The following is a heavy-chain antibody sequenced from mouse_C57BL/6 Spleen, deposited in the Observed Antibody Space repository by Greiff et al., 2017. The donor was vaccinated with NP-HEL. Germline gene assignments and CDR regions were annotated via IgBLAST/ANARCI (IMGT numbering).Heavy chain of an antibody. CDR1: GYTFTDYY. V-gene: IGHV1-26*01. D-gene: IGHD2-5*01. CDR2: INPNNGGT. CDR3: AAPYYSNYVGFDY. Sequence: EVQLQQSGPELVKPGASVKISCKASGYTFTDYYMNWVKQSHGKSLEWIGDINPNNGGTSYNQKFKGKATLTVDKSSSTAYMELRSLTSEDSAVYYCAAPYYSNYVGFDYWGQGTTLTVSS. J-gene: IGHJ2*01.